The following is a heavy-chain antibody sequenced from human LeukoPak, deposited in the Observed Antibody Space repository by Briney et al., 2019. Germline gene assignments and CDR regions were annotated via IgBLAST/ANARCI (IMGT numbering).Heavy chain of an antibody. D-gene: IGHD5-18*01. CDR2: IIPIFGTA. Sequence: SVKVSCKASGGTFSSYAISWVRQAPGQGLEWMGRIIPIFGTANYAQKFQGRVTITTDESTSTAYMELSSLRSEDTAVYYCASTRRTAMPSYYFDYRGQGTLVTVSS. CDR3: ASTRRTAMPSYYFDY. J-gene: IGHJ4*02. V-gene: IGHV1-69*05. CDR1: GGTFSSYA.